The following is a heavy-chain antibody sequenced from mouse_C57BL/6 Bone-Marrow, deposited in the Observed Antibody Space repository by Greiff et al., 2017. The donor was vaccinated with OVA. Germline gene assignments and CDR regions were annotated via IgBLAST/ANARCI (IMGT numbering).Heavy chain of an antibody. CDR3: ARDDYYWYFDV. Sequence: EVQLVESGGGLVQSGRSLRLSCATSGFTFSDFYMEWVRQAPGKGLEWIAASRNKANDYTTEYSASVKGRFIVSRDTSQSILYLQMDALTAKDTAIYYCARDDYYWYFDVGGTGTTVTVSA. CDR2: SRNKANDYTT. J-gene: IGHJ1*03. CDR1: GFTFSDFY. V-gene: IGHV7-1*01.